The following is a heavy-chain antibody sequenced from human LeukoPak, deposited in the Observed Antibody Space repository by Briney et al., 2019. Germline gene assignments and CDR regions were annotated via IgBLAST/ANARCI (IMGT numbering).Heavy chain of an antibody. Sequence: GGSLRLSCAASGFTFSSYAMSRVRQAPGKGLEWVSAISGSGGSTYYADSVKGRFTISRDNSKNTLYLQMNSLRAEDTAVYYCAKDVLWFGESGDAFDIWGQGTMVTVSS. V-gene: IGHV3-23*01. D-gene: IGHD3-10*01. J-gene: IGHJ3*02. CDR1: GFTFSSYA. CDR2: ISGSGGST. CDR3: AKDVLWFGESGDAFDI.